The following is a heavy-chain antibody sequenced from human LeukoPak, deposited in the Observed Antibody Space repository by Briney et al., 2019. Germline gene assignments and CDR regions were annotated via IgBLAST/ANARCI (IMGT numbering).Heavy chain of an antibody. CDR3: ASSPVAVDPAYYGMDV. CDR1: GFTFSSYE. V-gene: IGHV3-48*03. Sequence: GGSLRLSCAASGFTFSSYEMNWVRQAPGKGLEWVSYISSSGSTIYYADSVKGRFTISRDNAKNSLYLQMNSLRAEDTAVYYCASSPVAVDPAYYGMDVWGQGTTVTVS. J-gene: IGHJ6*02. CDR2: ISSSGSTI. D-gene: IGHD6-19*01.